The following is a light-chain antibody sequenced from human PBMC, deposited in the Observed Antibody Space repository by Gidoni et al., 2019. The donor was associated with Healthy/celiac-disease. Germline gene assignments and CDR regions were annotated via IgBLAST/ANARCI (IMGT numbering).Light chain of an antibody. V-gene: IGLV1-40*01. Sequence: QSVLTQPPSVSGAPGQRVTISCTWTSSNIGAGYDVHWYQQRPGTAPKRLIYWNSNRSSGVPARFSGSKSGTSASLAITGHQAEDAADYYCQSYDSSLSGVVFGGGTKLTVL. J-gene: IGLJ2*01. CDR3: QSYDSSLSGVV. CDR2: WNS. CDR1: SSNIGAGYD.